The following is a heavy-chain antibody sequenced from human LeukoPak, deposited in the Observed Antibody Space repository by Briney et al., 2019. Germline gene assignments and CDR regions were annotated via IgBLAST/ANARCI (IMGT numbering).Heavy chain of an antibody. V-gene: IGHV4-34*01. CDR1: GGSFSGYY. J-gene: IGHJ4*02. CDR3: ARLSPYYDFWSGYQIIFDY. CDR2: IYYSGST. Sequence: PSETLSLTCAVYGGSFSGYYWSWIRQPPGKGLEWIGSIYYSGSTYYNPSLKSRVTISVDTSKNQFSLKLSSVTAADTAVYYCARLSPYYDFWSGYQIIFDYWGQGTLVTVSS. D-gene: IGHD3-3*01.